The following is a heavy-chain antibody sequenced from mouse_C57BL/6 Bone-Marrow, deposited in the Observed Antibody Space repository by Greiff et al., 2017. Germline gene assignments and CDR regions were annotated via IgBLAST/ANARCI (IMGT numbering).Heavy chain of an antibody. V-gene: IGHV1-52*01. CDR1: GYTFTSYW. Sequence: QVQLQQPGAELVRPGSSVKLSCKASGYTFTSYWMHWVKQRPIQGLEWIGNIDPSDSETHYNQKFKDKATLTVDKSSSTASMPLSSLTSEDSAVYYCARRDSYAIDYWGQGTSVTVSA. CDR2: IDPSDSET. CDR3: ARRDSYAIDY. J-gene: IGHJ4*01. D-gene: IGHD3-3*01.